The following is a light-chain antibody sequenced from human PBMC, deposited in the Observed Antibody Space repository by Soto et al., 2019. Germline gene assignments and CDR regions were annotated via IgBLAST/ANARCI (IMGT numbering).Light chain of an antibody. J-gene: IGKJ5*01. CDR3: QQYDNWPLNT. Sequence: EIVMTQSPATLSVSPGERATLSCRASQSVNYNLAWYQQKPGQAPRLLIYSASTRATGTPARFSGSGSGTEFTLTINGLQSEHFALYWCQQYDNWPLNTFGQGTRLEIK. CDR1: QSVNYN. V-gene: IGKV3D-15*01. CDR2: SAS.